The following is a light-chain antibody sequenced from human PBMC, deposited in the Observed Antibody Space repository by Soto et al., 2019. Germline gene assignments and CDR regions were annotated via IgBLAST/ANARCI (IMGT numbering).Light chain of an antibody. CDR2: GAS. Sequence: IVITQTPATQSVSLGVRVTLFCRPSQSVRSNVGWYQQKPGQAPRLLIYGASTRATGISARFSGSGSGTEFTLTFSSLQSEDFAVYYCQQYNNWPPYTFGQGTKVDIK. CDR1: QSVRSN. CDR3: QQYNNWPPYT. J-gene: IGKJ2*01. V-gene: IGKV3-15*01.